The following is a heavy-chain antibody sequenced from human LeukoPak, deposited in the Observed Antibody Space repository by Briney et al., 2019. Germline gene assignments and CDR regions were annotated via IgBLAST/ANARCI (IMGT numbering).Heavy chain of an antibody. J-gene: IGHJ4*02. Sequence: SETLSLTCTVSGGSSSSYYWSWLRQPPGKGLEWIGYIQYSGSTNYNPSLKSRVTISVDTSKNQFSLRLSAATAADTAVYYCARHVGRSSGSYPFDYWGQGTLVTVSS. V-gene: IGHV4-59*08. D-gene: IGHD3-10*01. CDR2: IQYSGST. CDR1: GGSSSSYY. CDR3: ARHVGRSSGSYPFDY.